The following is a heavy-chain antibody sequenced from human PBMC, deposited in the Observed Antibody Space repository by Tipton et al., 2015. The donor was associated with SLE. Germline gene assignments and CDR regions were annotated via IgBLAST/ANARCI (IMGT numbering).Heavy chain of an antibody. Sequence: TLSLTCTVSGGSITNDNHYWSWIRQPAGKGLEWIGRIYASGSTNYNPSLKSRLTISVDTSKNQVSLRLSSVTAADTAVYYCARAPGLERSYSYYYYMDVWGKGTTVTVSS. D-gene: IGHD1-1*01. J-gene: IGHJ6*03. CDR1: GGSITNDNHY. CDR2: IYASGST. V-gene: IGHV4-61*02. CDR3: ARAPGLERSYSYYYYMDV.